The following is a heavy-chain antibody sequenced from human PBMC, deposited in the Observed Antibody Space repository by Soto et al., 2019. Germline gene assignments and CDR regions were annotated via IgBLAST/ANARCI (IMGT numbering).Heavy chain of an antibody. CDR1: GGSINDFAYY. CDR2: VYYNENT. CDR3: ARRERYYGSPGWFDP. D-gene: IGHD3-16*01. J-gene: IGHJ5*02. Sequence: QLQLQESGPGLVRPSETLSLTCTVSGGSINDFAYYWGWIRQPPGKGLEWIGTVYYNENTYYNPSLKSRATMSVDTAKNQFSLNLRSVTAADTAMYFCARRERYYGSPGWFDPWGQGTLVTVSS. V-gene: IGHV4-39*01.